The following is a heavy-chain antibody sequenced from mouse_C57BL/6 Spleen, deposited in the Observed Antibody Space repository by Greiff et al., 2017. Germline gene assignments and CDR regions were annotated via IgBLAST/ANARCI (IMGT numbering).Heavy chain of an antibody. J-gene: IGHJ2*01. CDR1: GFTFSDYG. V-gene: IGHV5-17*01. Sequence: EVQLVESGGGLVKPGGSLKLSCAASGFTFSDYGMHWVRQTPEKGLEWVAYISSGSSAIYYADTVKGRFTISRDNAKNTLFLQMTSLRSEDTPMYYCARAYRSYYVDYWGQGATRTVSS. D-gene: IGHD2-10*01. CDR3: ARAYRSYYVDY. CDR2: ISSGSSAI.